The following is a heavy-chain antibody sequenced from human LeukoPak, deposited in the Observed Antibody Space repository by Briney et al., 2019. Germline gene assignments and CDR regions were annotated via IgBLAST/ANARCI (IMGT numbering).Heavy chain of an antibody. CDR1: GGSISSYY. CDR3: ARLDDSSGYRLDY. D-gene: IGHD3-22*01. V-gene: IGHV4-4*09. J-gene: IGHJ4*02. Sequence: NTSETLSLTCTVSGGSISSYYWSWIRQPPGKGLEWIGYIYTSGSTNYNPSLKSRVTISVDTSKNQFSLKLSSVTAADTAVYYCARLDDSSGYRLDYWGQGTLVTVSS. CDR2: IYTSGST.